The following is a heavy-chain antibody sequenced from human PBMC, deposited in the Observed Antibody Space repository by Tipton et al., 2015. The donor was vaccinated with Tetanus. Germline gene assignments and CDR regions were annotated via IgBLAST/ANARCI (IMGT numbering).Heavy chain of an antibody. V-gene: IGHV4-31*03. J-gene: IGHJ6*02. CDR2: VYYSGTT. CDR3: AREAGSAYGMDV. Sequence: TLSLTCTVSGGSISSSSHYWTWIRQRPGKGLEWIGYVYYSGTTYFDLSLQSRLTLPVDTSRNLFSLKLTSVTAADTGIYYCAREAGSAYGMDVWGQGTAVTVSS. CDR1: GGSISSSSHY.